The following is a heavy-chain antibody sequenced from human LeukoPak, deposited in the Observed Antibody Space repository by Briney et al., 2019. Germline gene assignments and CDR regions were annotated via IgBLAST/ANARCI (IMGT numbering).Heavy chain of an antibody. J-gene: IGHJ4*02. CDR3: ARRGSGSYRYSFQY. CDR1: GGSISSYY. V-gene: IGHV4-59*08. D-gene: IGHD1-26*01. CDR2: VYDSGNT. Sequence: KPSETLSLTCTVSGGSISSYYWSWIRQPPGKGLEWIGYVYDSGNTNYNPSLKSRVTISVDTPKNQFSLKLSSVTAADTAVYYCARRGSGSYRYSFQYWGQGTLVTVSP.